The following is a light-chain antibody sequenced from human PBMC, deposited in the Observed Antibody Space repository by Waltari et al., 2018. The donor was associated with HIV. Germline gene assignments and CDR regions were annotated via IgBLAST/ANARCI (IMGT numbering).Light chain of an antibody. CDR2: GAS. J-gene: IGKJ5*01. CDR3: QQYYKWPLT. Sequence: EIVMLHSPATLSVSPGESTTLSCRASQSVSSKLAWYQQKPGQAPRLLIYGASTRSTGIPGRFSGSESGTEFILTISSLQSEDCAVYYCQQYYKWPLTFGQGTRLEIK. CDR1: QSVSSK. V-gene: IGKV3D-15*01.